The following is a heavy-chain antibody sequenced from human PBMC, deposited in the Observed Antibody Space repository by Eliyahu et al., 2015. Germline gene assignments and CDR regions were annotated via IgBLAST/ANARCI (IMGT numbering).Heavy chain of an antibody. V-gene: IGHV3-48*04. CDR3: VRGEGTYSEYDASDI. Sequence: EAQLVESGGGLVQPGGSLRLSXAAXAXTFXXYXMNWXRQAPGKGLEWVAYISXVDNTIYYADSVEGRFTISRDDAKNSLYLQMNSLRAEDTAVYYCVRGEGTYSEYDASDIWGPGTMVTVSS. D-gene: IGHD4-11*01. CDR2: ISXVDNTI. J-gene: IGHJ3*02. CDR1: AXTFXXYX.